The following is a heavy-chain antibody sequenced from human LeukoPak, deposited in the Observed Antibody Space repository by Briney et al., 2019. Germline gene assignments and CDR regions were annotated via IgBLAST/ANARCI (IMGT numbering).Heavy chain of an antibody. CDR3: ARSPRSMVRGVITHDY. Sequence: QTGGSLRLSCAASGFTFSSYEMNWVRQAPGKGLEWVSYISSSGSTIYYADSVKGRFTISRDNAKNSLYLQMNSLRAEDTAVYYCARSPRSMVRGVITHDYWGQGTLVTVSS. CDR1: GFTFSSYE. D-gene: IGHD3-10*01. V-gene: IGHV3-48*03. CDR2: ISSSGSTI. J-gene: IGHJ4*02.